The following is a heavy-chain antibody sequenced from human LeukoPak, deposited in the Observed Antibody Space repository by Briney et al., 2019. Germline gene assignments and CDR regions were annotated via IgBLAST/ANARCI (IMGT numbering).Heavy chain of an antibody. V-gene: IGHV4-34*01. CDR2: INHSGST. J-gene: IGHJ4*02. CDR3: AREGGYCDY. CDR1: GGSFSGYY. D-gene: IGHD3-16*01. Sequence: SETLSLTCAVYGGSFSGYYWSWIRQPPGKGLEWIGQINHSGSTNYNPSLKCRVTISVDTSKNQFSLKLSSVAAADTAVYYCAREGGYCDYWGQGTRDSVSS.